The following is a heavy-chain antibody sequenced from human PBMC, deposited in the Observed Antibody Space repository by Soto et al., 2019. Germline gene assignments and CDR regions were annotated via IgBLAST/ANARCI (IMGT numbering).Heavy chain of an antibody. CDR2: ISHSGST. CDR3: ARDRRYYGSGRSNGMDV. D-gene: IGHD3-10*01. J-gene: IGHJ6*02. Sequence: SETLSLTCVVSGYSISSGYFWGWIRQPPGKGLEWIGTISHSGSTYSNPSLKSRVIISLDTSKNQFSLKLRSVTAADTAVYYCARDRRYYGSGRSNGMDVWGQGXTVTVYS. CDR1: GYSISSGYF. V-gene: IGHV4-38-2*02.